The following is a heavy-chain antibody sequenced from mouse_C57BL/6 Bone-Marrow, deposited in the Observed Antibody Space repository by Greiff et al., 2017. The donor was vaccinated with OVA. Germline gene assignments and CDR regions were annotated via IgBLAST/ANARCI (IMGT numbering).Heavy chain of an antibody. V-gene: IGHV1-61*01. CDR3: ARGRYAMDY. CDR2: IYPSDSET. J-gene: IGHJ4*01. CDR1: GYTFTSYW. Sequence: QLQQPGAELVRPGASVKLSCKASGYTFTSYWMDWVKQRPGQGLEWIGNIYPSDSETHYNQKFKDKATLTVDKSSSTAYMQLSSLTSEDSAVYYCARGRYAMDYWGQGTSVTVSS.